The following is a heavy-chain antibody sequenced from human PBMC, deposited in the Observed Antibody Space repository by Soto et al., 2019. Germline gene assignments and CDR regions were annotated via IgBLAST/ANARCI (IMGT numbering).Heavy chain of an antibody. J-gene: IGHJ4*02. Sequence: GGSLRLSCAASGFSFSNYNMNWVRQAPGKGLEWVSYITDSSDTVHYADSVRGRFTISRDNTESSLYLQMNSLRDEDTAVYFCARDFGHGYYLDYWGRGTLVTVPQ. V-gene: IGHV3-48*02. CDR1: GFSFSNYN. D-gene: IGHD3-3*01. CDR2: ITDSSDTV. CDR3: ARDFGHGYYLDY.